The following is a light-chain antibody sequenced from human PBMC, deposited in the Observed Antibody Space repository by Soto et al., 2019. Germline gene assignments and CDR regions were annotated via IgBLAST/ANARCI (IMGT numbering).Light chain of an antibody. Sequence: DIPMTQSPSFLSASVGDRVTITCRASQGIRNSLAWYQHKPGKVPKLLIYAASTLYSGVSSRVSGSGSGTDFTLTIGSLQPEDVAVYYCQKHSSVPFTFGGGTKVEIK. V-gene: IGKV1-27*01. J-gene: IGKJ4*01. CDR1: QGIRNS. CDR2: AAS. CDR3: QKHSSVPFT.